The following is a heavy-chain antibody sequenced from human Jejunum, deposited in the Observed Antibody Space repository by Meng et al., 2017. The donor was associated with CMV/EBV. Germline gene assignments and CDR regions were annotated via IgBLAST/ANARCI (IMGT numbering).Heavy chain of an antibody. D-gene: IGHD3-3*01. CDR3: ARDRAYWSASPLGLN. J-gene: IGHJ4*02. V-gene: IGHV1-18*01. CDR2: ISAFSRNT. CDR1: GYTFTEFG. Sequence: SGYTFTEFGITWVRQAPGQGLECMGWISAFSRNTDYAQKFRGRVTMTTDTSTSTAYMELRSLRSDDTAVYYCARDRAYWSASPLGLNWGQGTLVTVSS.